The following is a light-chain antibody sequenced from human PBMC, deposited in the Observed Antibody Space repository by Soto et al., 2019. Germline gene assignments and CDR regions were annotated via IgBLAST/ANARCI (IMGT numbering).Light chain of an antibody. Sequence: EIVMSQSPATLSVSPGERATFSCRASQSVNNNVAWYQQKPGQAPRLLIYGASTRATGVPARFSASGSGTEFTLTISSLQSEDFAVYYCQQFNDWPPWTFGQGTKVDIK. V-gene: IGKV3-15*01. J-gene: IGKJ1*01. CDR3: QQFNDWPPWT. CDR1: QSVNNN. CDR2: GAS.